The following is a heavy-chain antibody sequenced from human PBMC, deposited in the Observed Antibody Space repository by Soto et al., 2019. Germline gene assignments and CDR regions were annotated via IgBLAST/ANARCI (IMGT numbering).Heavy chain of an antibody. CDR1: GFTFSDHY. CDR3: VRGHNSFDF. Sequence: EVQLVESGGDLVQPGGSLRLSCKVSGFTFSDHYMDWVRQTPGKGLEWLGRSKTKTYNYVTDYAASVKGRFIISRDDSKNFLYLHMNSLNTEDTAVYYCVRGHNSFDFWGQGSLVTVSS. CDR2: SKTKTYNYVT. V-gene: IGHV3-72*01. J-gene: IGHJ4*02.